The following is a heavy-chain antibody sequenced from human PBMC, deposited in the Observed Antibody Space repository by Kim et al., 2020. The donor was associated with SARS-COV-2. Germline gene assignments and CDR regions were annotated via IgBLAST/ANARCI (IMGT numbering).Heavy chain of an antibody. Sequence: GGSLRLSCSASGFTFSSYAMHWVRQAPGKGLEYVSAISSNGGSTYYADSVKGRFTISRDNSKNTLYLQMSSLRAEDTAVYYCVKDPQDFGPLAAAAWGAIDYWGQGTLVTVSS. D-gene: IGHD6-13*01. V-gene: IGHV3-64D*09. J-gene: IGHJ4*02. CDR2: ISSNGGST. CDR3: VKDPQDFGPLAAAAWGAIDY. CDR1: GFTFSSYA.